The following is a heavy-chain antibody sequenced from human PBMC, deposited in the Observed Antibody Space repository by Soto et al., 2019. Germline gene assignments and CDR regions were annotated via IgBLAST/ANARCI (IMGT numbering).Heavy chain of an antibody. CDR2: ISYDGSNK. V-gene: IGHV3-30-3*01. Sequence: GGSLRLSCAASGFTFSSYAMHWVRQAPGKGLEWVAVISYDGSNKYYADSVKGRFTISRDNSKNTLYLQMNSLRAEDTAVYYCARDGTETIIINMIAPDSFDIWGQGTMVTVSS. CDR1: GFTFSSYA. J-gene: IGHJ3*02. CDR3: ARDGTETIIINMIAPDSFDI. D-gene: IGHD3-22*01.